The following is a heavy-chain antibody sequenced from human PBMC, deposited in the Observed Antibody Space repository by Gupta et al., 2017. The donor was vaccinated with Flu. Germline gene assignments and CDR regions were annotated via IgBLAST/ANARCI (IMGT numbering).Heavy chain of an antibody. CDR3: ARGLGESWQWLVRGHFDY. Sequence: QVQLQQWGAGLLKPSETLSLTCAVYGGSFSGYYWSWIRQPPGKGLEWIGEINHSGSTNYNPSLKSRVTISVDTSKNQFSLKLSSVTAADTAVYYCARGLGESWQWLVRGHFDYWGQGTLVTVSS. CDR1: GGSFSGYY. CDR2: INHSGST. J-gene: IGHJ4*02. V-gene: IGHV4-34*01. D-gene: IGHD6-19*01.